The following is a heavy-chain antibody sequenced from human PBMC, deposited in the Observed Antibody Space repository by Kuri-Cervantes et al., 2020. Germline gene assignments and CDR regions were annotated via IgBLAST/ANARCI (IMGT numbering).Heavy chain of an antibody. J-gene: IGHJ3*02. Sequence: ASVKVSCKASGYTFTSYYMHWVRQAPGQGLEWMGIINPSGGSTSYAQKFQGRVTMTRDTSTSTAYMELSSLRFEGTAVYYCAREPSAAVGAFDIWGQGTMVTVSS. CDR1: GYTFTSYY. CDR3: AREPSAAVGAFDI. CDR2: INPSGGST. V-gene: IGHV1-46*01. D-gene: IGHD6-13*01.